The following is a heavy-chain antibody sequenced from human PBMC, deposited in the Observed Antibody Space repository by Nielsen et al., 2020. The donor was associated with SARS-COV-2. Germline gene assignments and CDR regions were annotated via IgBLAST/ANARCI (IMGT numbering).Heavy chain of an antibody. Sequence: ASVKVSCKASGYTFTSYGISWVRQAPGQGLEWMGWISAYNGNTNYAQKLQGRVTMTTDTSTSTAYMELRSLRSDDTAVYYCARDGWMTTVTTSVYWGQGTLVTVSS. J-gene: IGHJ4*02. V-gene: IGHV1-18*01. CDR1: GYTFTSYG. D-gene: IGHD4-11*01. CDR2: ISAYNGNT. CDR3: ARDGWMTTVTTSVY.